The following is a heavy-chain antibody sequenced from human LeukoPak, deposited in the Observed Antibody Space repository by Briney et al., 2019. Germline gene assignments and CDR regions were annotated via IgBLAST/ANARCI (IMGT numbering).Heavy chain of an antibody. J-gene: IGHJ4*02. Sequence: SETLSLTCAVYGGSFSGYYWSWIRQPPGKGLEWIGEINHSGSTNYNPSLKSRVTISVDTSKNQFSLKLSSVTAAETAVYYCARPGGYCSSTSCYTPYGYWGQGTLVTVSS. D-gene: IGHD2-2*02. CDR3: ARPGGYCSSTSCYTPYGY. CDR2: INHSGST. V-gene: IGHV4-34*01. CDR1: GGSFSGYY.